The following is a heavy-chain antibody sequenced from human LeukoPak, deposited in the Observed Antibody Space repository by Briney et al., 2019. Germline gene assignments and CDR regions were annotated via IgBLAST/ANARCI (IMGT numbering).Heavy chain of an antibody. CDR1: GGSISSGSYY. J-gene: IGHJ4*02. V-gene: IGHV4-61*02. CDR3: ARGISSSLDCIFDY. D-gene: IGHD6-6*01. Sequence: SETLSLTCTVSGGSISSGSYYWSWIRQPAGKGLEWIGRIYTSRSTNYNPSLKSRVTISVDTSKNQFSLKLSSVTAADTAVYYCARGISSSLDCIFDYWGQGTLVTVSS. CDR2: IYTSRST.